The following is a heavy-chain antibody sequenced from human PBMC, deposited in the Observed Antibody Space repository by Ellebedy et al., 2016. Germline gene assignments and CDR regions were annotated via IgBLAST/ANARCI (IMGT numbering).Heavy chain of an antibody. J-gene: IGHJ4*02. D-gene: IGHD6-6*01. Sequence: ASVKVSCKASGYTFTNNYIHWVRQAPGQGPEWMGIINPSDGGTVYAQKLLGRVTITRDMSTSTAYMELSSLRSEDTAVYYCAADPEYSSSSWFDYWGQGTLVTVSS. V-gene: IGHV1-46*04. CDR1: GYTFTNNY. CDR3: AADPEYSSSSWFDY. CDR2: INPSDGGT.